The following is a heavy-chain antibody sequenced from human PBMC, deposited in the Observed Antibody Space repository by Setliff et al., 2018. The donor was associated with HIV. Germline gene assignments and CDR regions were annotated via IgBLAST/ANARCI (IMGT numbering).Heavy chain of an antibody. V-gene: IGHV1-18*01. Sequence: ASVKVSCKASGGTFSNYVISWVRQAPGQGLEWMGWISAYNGNTNYAQKFQGRVTMTTDISTSTAYMELRSLKSDDTAVYYCARTTVTTLDGFDIWGQGTMVTVSS. CDR1: GGTFSNYV. CDR2: ISAYNGNT. CDR3: ARTTVTTLDGFDI. D-gene: IGHD4-17*01. J-gene: IGHJ3*02.